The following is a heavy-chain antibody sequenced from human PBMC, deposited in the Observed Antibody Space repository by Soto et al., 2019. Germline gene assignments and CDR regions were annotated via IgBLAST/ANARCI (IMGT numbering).Heavy chain of an antibody. V-gene: IGHV4-30-2*01. CDR1: GGSISSGGYS. CDR2: IYHSGST. CDR3: ARWDLSGSSTFDY. Sequence: QLQLQESGSGLVKPSQTLSLTCAVSGGSISSGGYSWSWIRQPPGKGLEWIGYIYHSGSTYYNPSLKSRVTISVDRSKNQFSLKLSSVTAADTAVYFCARWDLSGSSTFDYWGQGTLVTVSS. J-gene: IGHJ4*02. D-gene: IGHD1-26*01.